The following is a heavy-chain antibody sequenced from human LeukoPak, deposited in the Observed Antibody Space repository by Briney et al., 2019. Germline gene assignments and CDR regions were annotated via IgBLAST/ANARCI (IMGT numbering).Heavy chain of an antibody. CDR2: ISGSGGRT. J-gene: IGHJ4*02. CDR1: GFTFRNYA. Sequence: SGGSLRLSCAASGFTFRNYAINWVRQAPGKGLEWVASISGSGGRTYYADSVKGRFTISRDNSKNTLYLQMSSLRAEDTAVYYCANSPKSDYWGQGTLVTVSS. CDR3: ANSPKSDY. V-gene: IGHV3-23*01.